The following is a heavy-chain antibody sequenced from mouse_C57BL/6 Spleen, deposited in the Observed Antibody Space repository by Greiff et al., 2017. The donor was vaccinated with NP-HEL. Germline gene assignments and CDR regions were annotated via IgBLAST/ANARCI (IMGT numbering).Heavy chain of an antibody. V-gene: IGHV2-2*01. J-gene: IGHJ3*01. CDR2: IWSGGST. D-gene: IGHD4-1*02. Sequence: QVQLKQSGPGLVQPSQSLSITCTVSGFSLTSYGVHWVRQSPGKGLEWLGVIWSGGSTDYNAAFISRLSISKDNSKSQVFFKMNSLQADDTAIYYCARSFSTGTPLAYWGKGTLVTVSA. CDR3: ARSFSTGTPLAY. CDR1: GFSLTSYG.